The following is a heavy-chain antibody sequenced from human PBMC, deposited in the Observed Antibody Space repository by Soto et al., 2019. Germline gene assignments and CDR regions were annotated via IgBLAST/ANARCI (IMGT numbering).Heavy chain of an antibody. V-gene: IGHV1-18*04. CDR2: IGAYNGNT. J-gene: IGHJ5*02. CDR1: GYTFTSYG. CDR3: ARYRCSGGSCYFGLSWFDP. Sequence: GASVKVSCKASGYTFTSYGISWVRQAPGQGLEWMGWIGAYNGNTNYAQKLQGRVTMTTDTSTSTAYMELRSLRSDDTAVYYCARYRCSGGSCYFGLSWFDPWGQGTLVTVSS. D-gene: IGHD2-15*01.